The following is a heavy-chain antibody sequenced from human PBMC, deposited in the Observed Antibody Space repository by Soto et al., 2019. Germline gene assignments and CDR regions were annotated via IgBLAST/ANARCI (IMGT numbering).Heavy chain of an antibody. V-gene: IGHV3-74*01. CDR2: IKSDGSST. CDR3: AIGGGDYNYFDH. CDR1: GCLFSTYW. D-gene: IGHD2-21*01. J-gene: IGHJ4*02. Sequence: EVQLVESGGGLVQPGGSLRLSCAASGCLFSTYWLFWVRQDPRKGLLWVSRIKSDGSSTSYADSVKGRFTISRDNTKNTLYLQMTSLRAEDTAVYYCAIGGGDYNYFDHWGQGILVTVSS.